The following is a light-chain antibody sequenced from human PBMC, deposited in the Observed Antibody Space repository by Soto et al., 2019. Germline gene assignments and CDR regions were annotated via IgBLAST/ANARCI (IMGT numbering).Light chain of an antibody. Sequence: DIQVTQSPSSLSASVGDRVTITCRASQGITHDLGWYQQKPGKAPKRLIYDASNLQSGVPSRFSGSGSGTDFTLTISSLQPEDFATYYSLQHYHYPWTVGQGTKV. CDR3: LQHYHYPWT. V-gene: IGKV1-17*01. CDR1: QGITHD. J-gene: IGKJ1*01. CDR2: DAS.